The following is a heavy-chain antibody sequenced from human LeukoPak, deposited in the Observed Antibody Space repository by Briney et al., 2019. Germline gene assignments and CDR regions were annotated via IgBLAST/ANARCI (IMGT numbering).Heavy chain of an antibody. CDR3: TTGGSYRFFDY. V-gene: IGHV3-15*01. CDR1: GFTFSNAW. J-gene: IGHJ4*02. CDR2: FKTETDGGTT. D-gene: IGHD3-16*02. Sequence: PGGFLRLSCAASGFTFSNAWMSWVRQAPGKGLEWVGRFKTETDGGTTDYAAPVKDRFTISRDDSKNTLYLQMNSLKTDDTGVYYCTTGGSYRFFDYWGQGTLVTVSS.